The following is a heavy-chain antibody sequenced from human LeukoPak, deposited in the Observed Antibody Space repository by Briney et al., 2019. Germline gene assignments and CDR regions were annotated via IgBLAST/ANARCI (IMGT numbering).Heavy chain of an antibody. D-gene: IGHD3-10*01. Sequence: PSQTLSLTCTVSGGSISSGGYYWSWLRQPPGKGLEWIGYIYHSGSTYYNPSLKSRVTISVDTSKNQFSLKLSSVTAADTAVYYCARGPTDFSSGRRYYYGMYVWGQGTTVTVSS. J-gene: IGHJ6*02. CDR3: ARGPTDFSSGRRYYYGMYV. CDR1: GGSISSGGYY. V-gene: IGHV4-30-2*01. CDR2: IYHSGST.